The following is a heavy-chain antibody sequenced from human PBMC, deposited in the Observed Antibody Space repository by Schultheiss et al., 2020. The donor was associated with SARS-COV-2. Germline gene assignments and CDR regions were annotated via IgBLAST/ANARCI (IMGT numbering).Heavy chain of an antibody. CDR3: VRDDSSSWYSSSIYYYYGMDV. CDR2: ISSSGAYI. D-gene: IGHD6-13*01. J-gene: IGHJ6*02. Sequence: GGSLRLSCAASGFSFNSYTMNWVRQAPGKGLEWVSSISSSGAYIYYTDSLRGRFTISRDNAKNSLYLQLNSLRVEDTAVYYCVRDDSSSWYSSSIYYYYGMDVWGQGTTVTVSS. V-gene: IGHV3-21*01. CDR1: GFSFNSYT.